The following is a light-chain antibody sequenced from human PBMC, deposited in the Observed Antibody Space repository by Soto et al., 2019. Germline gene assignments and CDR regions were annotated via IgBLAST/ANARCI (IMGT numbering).Light chain of an antibody. CDR3: SSYTSSSTNV. CDR2: EVS. CDR1: SSDVGGYNY. Sequence: QSALTQPASVSGSPGQSITISCTGTSSDVGGYNYVSWYQQHPGKAPKLMIYEVSNRPSGVSNRFSGSKSGNTASLTISGLHAEDEADYYCSSYTSSSTNVFGSGTQLTVL. V-gene: IGLV2-14*01. J-gene: IGLJ6*01.